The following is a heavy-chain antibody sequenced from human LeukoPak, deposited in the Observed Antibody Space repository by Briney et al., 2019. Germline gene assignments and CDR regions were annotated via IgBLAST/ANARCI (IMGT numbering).Heavy chain of an antibody. Sequence: GGSLRLSCAASGFTFSSYPVGWVRQAPGKGLDWVSTISGSGATTYYADSVKGRFTISRDNAKNSLYLQMNSLRAEDTAVYYCARARDSSSWYYERFSAPDYWGQGTLVTVSS. J-gene: IGHJ4*02. CDR2: ISGSGATT. CDR1: GFTFSSYP. V-gene: IGHV3-23*01. D-gene: IGHD6-13*01. CDR3: ARARDSSSWYYERFSAPDY.